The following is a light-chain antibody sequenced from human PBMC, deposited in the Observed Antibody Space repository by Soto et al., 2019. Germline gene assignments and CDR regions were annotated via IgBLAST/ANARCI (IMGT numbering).Light chain of an antibody. CDR3: LSKTSTISYV. V-gene: IGLV2-14*01. Sequence: QSVLTQPASVSLSPGQSIAISCSGTTSDVGGYNYVSLYQQHPGKVPKLLIHEVSNRPSGVSNRFSGSKSGNTASLTISGLQAEDEADYYCLSKTSTISYVFGTGTKVTVL. CDR1: TSDVGGYNY. J-gene: IGLJ1*01. CDR2: EVS.